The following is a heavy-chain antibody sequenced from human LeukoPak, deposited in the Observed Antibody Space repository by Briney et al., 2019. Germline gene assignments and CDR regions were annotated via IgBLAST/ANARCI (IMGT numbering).Heavy chain of an antibody. Sequence: ASVKVSCKASGGTFSSYAISWVRQAPGQGLEWMGRIIPILGIANYAQKFQGRVTITADKSTSTAYMELSSLRSEDTAVYYCARDLRWLQFDYSDYWGQGTLVTVSS. J-gene: IGHJ4*02. D-gene: IGHD5-24*01. CDR1: GGTFSSYA. V-gene: IGHV1-69*04. CDR2: IIPILGIA. CDR3: ARDLRWLQFDYSDY.